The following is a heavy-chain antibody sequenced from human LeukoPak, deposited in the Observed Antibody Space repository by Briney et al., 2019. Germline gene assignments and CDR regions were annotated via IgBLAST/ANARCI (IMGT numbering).Heavy chain of an antibody. Sequence: SETLSLTCTVSDGAIAGYSWSWIRQAPGKGLEWIGYIYYSGDTNYNPSLQSRVTVSVDTSKNQFSLKLTSVSAADTAVYYCATGLWFGKYLDVWGKGTTVTVSS. CDR1: DGAIAGYS. D-gene: IGHD3-10*01. J-gene: IGHJ6*04. V-gene: IGHV4-59*01. CDR2: IYYSGDT. CDR3: ATGLWFGKYLDV.